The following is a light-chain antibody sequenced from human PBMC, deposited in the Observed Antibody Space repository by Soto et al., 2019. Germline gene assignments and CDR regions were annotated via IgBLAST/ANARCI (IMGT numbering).Light chain of an antibody. Sequence: DIQMTQSPSTLSASVGDRVTITCRASQTVSIWLAWFQQKPGKAPNLLIYRVSSVESGVPSRFSVSGSGTEFTLTISNLQPDDFATYYCQQYADSSWTFGQGTKVE. V-gene: IGKV1-5*03. J-gene: IGKJ1*01. CDR3: QQYADSSWT. CDR2: RVS. CDR1: QTVSIW.